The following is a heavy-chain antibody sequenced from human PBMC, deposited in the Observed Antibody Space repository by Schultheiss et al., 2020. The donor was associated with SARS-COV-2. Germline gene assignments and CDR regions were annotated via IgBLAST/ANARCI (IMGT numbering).Heavy chain of an antibody. CDR2: ISYDGSNK. D-gene: IGHD2-2*01. Sequence: GESLKISCVASGFTFSSYAMYWVRQAPGKGLEWVAVISYDGSNKYYADSVKGRFTISRDNSKNTLYLQMNSLRAEDTAVYYCARAGLMMYQLLLYFDLWGRGTLVTVSS. V-gene: IGHV3-30*04. CDR3: ARAGLMMYQLLLYFDL. J-gene: IGHJ2*01. CDR1: GFTFSSYA.